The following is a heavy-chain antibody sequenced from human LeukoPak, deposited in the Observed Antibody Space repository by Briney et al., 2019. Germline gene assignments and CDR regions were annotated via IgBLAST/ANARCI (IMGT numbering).Heavy chain of an antibody. Sequence: SQTLSLTCAISGDSLSSNGAAWSWLRQSPSRGLEWLGRTYFRSQLYNDYALSVKSPITVNADTSKNQFSLHLNSVTPEDTAVYYCVRDGETSWGYFDYWGQGTLVTVSS. CDR2: TYFRSQLYN. D-gene: IGHD7-27*01. CDR1: GDSLSSNGAA. V-gene: IGHV6-1*01. J-gene: IGHJ4*02. CDR3: VRDGETSWGYFDY.